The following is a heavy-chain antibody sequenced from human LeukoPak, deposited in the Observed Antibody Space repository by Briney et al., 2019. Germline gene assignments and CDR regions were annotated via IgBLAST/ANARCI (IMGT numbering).Heavy chain of an antibody. CDR2: ISSSGSTI. D-gene: IGHD5-24*01. J-gene: IGHJ4*02. CDR3: ATVRWLQLLDY. CDR1: GFTFSSYS. Sequence: PGGSLRLSCAASGFTFSSYSMNWVRQAPGKGLEWVSYISSSGSTIYYADSVKGRFTISRDNAKNSLYLQMNSLRAEDTAVYYCATVRWLQLLDYWGQGTLVTVSS. V-gene: IGHV3-48*04.